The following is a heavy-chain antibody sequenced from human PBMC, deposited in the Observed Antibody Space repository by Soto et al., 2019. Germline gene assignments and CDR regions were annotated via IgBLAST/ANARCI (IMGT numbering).Heavy chain of an antibody. Sequence: PSETLSLTCTVSSGSISSYYWSWIRQPPGKGLEWIGYIYYSGSTNYNPSLKSRVTISVDTSKNQFSLKLSSVTAADTAVYYCARDVGYCISTSCYSWFDPWGQGTLVTVSS. D-gene: IGHD2-2*02. V-gene: IGHV4-59*01. CDR3: ARDVGYCISTSCYSWFDP. CDR2: IYYSGST. J-gene: IGHJ5*02. CDR1: SGSISSYY.